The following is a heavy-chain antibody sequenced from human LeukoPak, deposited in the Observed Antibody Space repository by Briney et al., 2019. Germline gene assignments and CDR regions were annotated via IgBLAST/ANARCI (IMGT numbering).Heavy chain of an antibody. V-gene: IGHV3-48*03. CDR2: ISSSGFTM. J-gene: IGHJ4*02. D-gene: IGHD3-3*01. CDR3: ARDLPSYDFWSGYSN. CDR1: GFTFINYE. Sequence: GGSLRLSCAASGFTFINYEMNWVRQAPGKGLEWVSYISSSGFTMYYADSVKGRFTISRDNAKNSLYLQMNSLRAEDTAVYYCARDLPSYDFWSGYSNWGQGTLVTVSS.